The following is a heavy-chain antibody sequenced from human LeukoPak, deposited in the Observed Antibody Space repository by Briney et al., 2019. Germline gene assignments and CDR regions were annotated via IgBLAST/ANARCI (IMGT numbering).Heavy chain of an antibody. CDR2: INPNSGGT. D-gene: IGHD3-3*01. V-gene: IGHV1-2*02. Sequence: ASVKVSCKASGYTFTGYYMHWVRQAPGQGLEWMGWINPNSGGTNYAQKFQGRVTMTRDTSISTAYMELSRLRSDDTAVYYCARDQPRYYDFWSGYYPYYYYYGMDVWGQGTPVTVSS. CDR3: ARDQPRYYDFWSGYYPYYYYYGMDV. CDR1: GYTFTGYY. J-gene: IGHJ6*02.